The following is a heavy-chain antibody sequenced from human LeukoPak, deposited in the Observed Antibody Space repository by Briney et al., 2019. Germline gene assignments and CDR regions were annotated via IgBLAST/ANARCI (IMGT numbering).Heavy chain of an antibody. V-gene: IGHV3-64D*09. CDR1: GFTFTTYS. CDR2: INIKGDDT. J-gene: IGHJ4*02. D-gene: IGHD3-10*01. CDR3: VKDLRGGGYYTGFDF. Sequence: PGGSLRLSCSASGFTFTTYSMHWVRQAPGKGLELVSTINIKGDDTYYADSVKGRFIISRDNSRKTLYLQMSSLRTEDTAVYYCVKDLRGGGYYTGFDFWGQGTLVTVSS.